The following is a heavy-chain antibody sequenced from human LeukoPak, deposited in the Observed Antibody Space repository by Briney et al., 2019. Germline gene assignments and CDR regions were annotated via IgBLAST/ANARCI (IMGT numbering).Heavy chain of an antibody. Sequence: GRSLRLSCAASGFTFDDYAMHWVRQAPGKGLEWVSGISWDSSTKAYADSVKGRFTISRDNAKNSLYLQMNSLRAEDTALYYCAGDTRTGYSGALDYWGQGTLVTVSS. CDR1: GFTFDDYA. D-gene: IGHD1-26*01. CDR3: AGDTRTGYSGALDY. CDR2: ISWDSSTK. V-gene: IGHV3-9*01. J-gene: IGHJ4*02.